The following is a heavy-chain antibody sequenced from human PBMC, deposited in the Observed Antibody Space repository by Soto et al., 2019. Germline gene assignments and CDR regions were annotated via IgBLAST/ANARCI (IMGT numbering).Heavy chain of an antibody. J-gene: IGHJ6*03. CDR3: ARVVPAAIYYYYYYMDV. Sequence: SETLSLTCTVSGGSISSSSYYWGWIRQPPGKGLEWIGSIYYSGSTYYNPSLKSRVTISVDTSKNQFSLKLSSVTAADTAVYYCARVVPAAIYYYYYYMDVWGKGTTVTVSS. V-gene: IGHV4-39*01. D-gene: IGHD2-2*01. CDR2: IYYSGST. CDR1: GGSISSSSYY.